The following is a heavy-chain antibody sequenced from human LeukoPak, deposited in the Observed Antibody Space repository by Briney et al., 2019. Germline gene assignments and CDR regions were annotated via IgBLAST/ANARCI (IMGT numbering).Heavy chain of an antibody. Sequence: GGSLRLSCAASGFTFSSYGMHWVRQAPGKGLEWVAGIWYDGSNKYYGDSVKGRFVISRDNSNNTMFLEMNSVRVEDTAIYYCARDHCSGFPGCYYFDLWGRGALVTASS. CDR2: IWYDGSNK. V-gene: IGHV3-33*08. J-gene: IGHJ2*01. CDR1: GFTFSSYG. D-gene: IGHD2-15*01. CDR3: ARDHCSGFPGCYYFDL.